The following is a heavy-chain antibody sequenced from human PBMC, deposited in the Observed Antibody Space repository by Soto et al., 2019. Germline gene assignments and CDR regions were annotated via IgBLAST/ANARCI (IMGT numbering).Heavy chain of an antibody. J-gene: IGHJ3*02. Sequence: EVQLVESGGGLVQPGRSLRLSCAASGFTFDDYAMHWVRQAPGKGLEWVSGISWNSGSIGYADSVKGRFTISRDNAKNSLYLQMNSLRAEDTALYYCAKERKVRGVRWFDAFDIWGQGTMVTVSS. CDR3: AKERKVRGVRWFDAFDI. CDR2: ISWNSGSI. D-gene: IGHD3-10*01. CDR1: GFTFDDYA. V-gene: IGHV3-9*01.